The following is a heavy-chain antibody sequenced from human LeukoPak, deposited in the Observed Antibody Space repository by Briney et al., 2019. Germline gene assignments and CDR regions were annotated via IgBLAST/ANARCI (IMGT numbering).Heavy chain of an antibody. Sequence: PGRSLRLSCAASGFTFSSYAMHWVRQAPGKGLEWVAVISYDGSNKYYADSVKGRFTISRDNSKNTLYLQMNSLRAEDTAVYYCARDSGAANWGQGILVTVSS. V-gene: IGHV3-30*04. CDR3: ARDSGAAN. J-gene: IGHJ4*02. CDR1: GFTFSSYA. D-gene: IGHD1-26*01. CDR2: ISYDGSNK.